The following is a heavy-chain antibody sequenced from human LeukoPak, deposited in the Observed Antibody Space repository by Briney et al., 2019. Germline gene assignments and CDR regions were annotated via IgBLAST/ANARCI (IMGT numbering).Heavy chain of an antibody. D-gene: IGHD1-1*01. CDR2: INGNSHNT. J-gene: IGHJ4*02. Sequence: PGGSLRLCCAASGFTFSTFAMSWVRQAPGKGLEWVSAINGNSHNTYHANSVTGRFTISRDNSKNTLYLQMHSLRTEDTAVYYCAKQRATGAGTDTRYCDYWGQGSLVTVSS. V-gene: IGHV3-23*01. CDR3: AKQRATGAGTDTRYCDY. CDR1: GFTFSTFA.